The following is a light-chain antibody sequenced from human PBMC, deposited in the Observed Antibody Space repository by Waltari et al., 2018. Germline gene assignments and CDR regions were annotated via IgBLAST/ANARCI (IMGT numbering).Light chain of an antibody. Sequence: QSALTQPASVSGSPGQSITIPCTGTSSDVGKYNLVSWYQQHPGEVPKLMIYEVTKRPSGVSDRFSGSKSGNTASLTITGVQAEDEADYCCCSVAGRGFSVIFGGGTKLTVL. CDR3: CSVAGRGFSVI. V-gene: IGLV2-23*02. CDR1: SSDVGKYNL. CDR2: EVT. J-gene: IGLJ2*01.